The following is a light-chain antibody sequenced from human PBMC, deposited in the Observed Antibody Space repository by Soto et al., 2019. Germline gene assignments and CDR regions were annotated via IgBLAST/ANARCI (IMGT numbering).Light chain of an antibody. J-gene: IGKJ5*01. CDR1: QSLLYNNTYNY. CDR2: FGS. Sequence: EIVMTQSPLTLPVTPGEPASISCRSSQSLLYNNTYNYFDWYVQKPGQSPQLLTYFGSNRAPGVPDRFSGSGSGTDFTLKINRVEAEDVGTYYCMQALQSLTFGQGTRLEIK. V-gene: IGKV2-28*01. CDR3: MQALQSLT.